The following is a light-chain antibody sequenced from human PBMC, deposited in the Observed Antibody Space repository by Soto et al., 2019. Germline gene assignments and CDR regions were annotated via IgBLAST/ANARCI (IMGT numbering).Light chain of an antibody. CDR1: QTIDTY. CDR2: VAT. V-gene: IGKV1-39*01. CDR3: QQNFNFPRT. Sequence: DIQLTQSPSSLSASVGDRVTITCRASQTIDTYLNWYQHKTGTAPKVLICVATYLQNGVPSRFRGTGSGADFTLTISSLQPEDFATYYCQQNFNFPRTFGQGTKVDIK. J-gene: IGKJ1*01.